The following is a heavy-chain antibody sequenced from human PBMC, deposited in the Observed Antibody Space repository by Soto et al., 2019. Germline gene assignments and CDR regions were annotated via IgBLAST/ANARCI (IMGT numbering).Heavy chain of an antibody. V-gene: IGHV4-31*03. D-gene: IGHD1-26*01. Sequence: QVKLQESGPGLVKPSQTLSLTCTVSGGSISSGGYYWSWIRQHPGKGLEWIGYIYYSGSTYYTPSLKSRVTISVDTSKNQFSLKLSSVTAADTAVYYCARGFWGELLTFDYWGQGTLVTVSS. J-gene: IGHJ4*02. CDR1: GGSISSGGYY. CDR2: IYYSGST. CDR3: ARGFWGELLTFDY.